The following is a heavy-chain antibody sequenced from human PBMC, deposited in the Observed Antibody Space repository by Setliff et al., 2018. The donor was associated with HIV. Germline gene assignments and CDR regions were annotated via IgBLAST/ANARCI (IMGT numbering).Heavy chain of an antibody. CDR2: IYTSGSI. Sequence: LSLTCSVSGGSMSSYYWSWIRQTASKGLEWTGRIYTSGSIIYNPSLRSRVTMSVDTSKNQFSLKLSSVTAADTAVYYCARVFPPTRGAPFGIPPGAFDIWGQGTMVTVSS. V-gene: IGHV4-4*07. D-gene: IGHD2-21*01. J-gene: IGHJ3*02. CDR1: GGSMSSYY. CDR3: ARVFPPTRGAPFGIPPGAFDI.